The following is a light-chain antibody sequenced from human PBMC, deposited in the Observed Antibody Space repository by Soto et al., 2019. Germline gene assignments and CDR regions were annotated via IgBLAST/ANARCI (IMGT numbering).Light chain of an antibody. CDR1: QGINRF. CDR2: AAS. J-gene: IGKJ5*01. Sequence: QMTQAPSTLSASVGDRVTIPRLASQGINRFLAWYQQKPGKAPKLLIYAASTLQSGVPARFSGSGSGTEFTLTISSLEPEDFATYYCQQLKSNPITFGQGTRLEIK. V-gene: IGKV1-9*01. CDR3: QQLKSNPIT.